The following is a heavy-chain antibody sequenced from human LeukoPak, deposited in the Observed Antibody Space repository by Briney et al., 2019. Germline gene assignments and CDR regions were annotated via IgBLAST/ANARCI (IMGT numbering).Heavy chain of an antibody. CDR2: IRYDGSNR. CDR3: AKPLNSAHCSGGSCYDDY. V-gene: IGHV3-30*02. CDR1: GFTFSSYG. J-gene: IGHJ4*02. D-gene: IGHD2-15*01. Sequence: PGGSLRLSCAASGFTFSSYGMHWVRQAPGKGLEWVAFIRYDGSNRYYADSVKGRFTISRDNSKNTLYLQMNSLRAEDTAVYYCAKPLNSAHCSGGSCYDDYWGQGTLVTVSS.